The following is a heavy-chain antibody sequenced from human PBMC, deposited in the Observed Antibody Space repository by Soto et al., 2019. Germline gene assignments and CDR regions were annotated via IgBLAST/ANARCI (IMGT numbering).Heavy chain of an antibody. J-gene: IGHJ4*02. D-gene: IGHD1-26*01. CDR1: GYTFTGYY. CDR2: INPNSGGT. V-gene: IGHV1-2*02. CDR3: ARDLSVRAGASDY. Sequence: QVQLVQSGDEVKKPGASVKVSCKASGYTFTGYYIHWVRQAPGQGLEWMGWINPNSGGTNYAQKFQGRVTMTRDTSISTAYMELSRLRSDDTAVYYCARDLSVRAGASDYWGQGTLVTVSS.